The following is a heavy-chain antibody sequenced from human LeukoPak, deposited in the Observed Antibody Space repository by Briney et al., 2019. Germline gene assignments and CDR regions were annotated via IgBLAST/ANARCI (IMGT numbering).Heavy chain of an antibody. CDR2: INQGGGGI. J-gene: IGHJ6*02. Sequence: GGSLRLSCATSGFTFIDWWMTWVRQVPGQGLEWVAHINQGGGGIQYVDSVKGRFTISRDNAKGSVYLQMNSLRVEDTGIYHCATYVNWVAGDVWGQGTTVIVSS. V-gene: IGHV3-7*01. CDR1: GFTFIDWW. CDR3: ATYVNWVAGDV. D-gene: IGHD1-1*01.